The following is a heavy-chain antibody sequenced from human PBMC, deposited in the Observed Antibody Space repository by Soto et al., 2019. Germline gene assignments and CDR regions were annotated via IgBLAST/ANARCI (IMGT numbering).Heavy chain of an antibody. CDR3: AKRGPYFDWARPVGYWFDP. J-gene: IGHJ5*02. CDR2: INHRGST. CDR1: GGSVSGYY. Sequence: QVQLQQWGAGLLKPSETLSLSCVVYGGSVSGYYWSWIRQPPGKGLEWIGEINHRGSTNCNPSLKSPITMSMDASNNRFSLTLNSVTAADMAVYYCAKRGPYFDWARPVGYWFDPWGQGTLVTVSS. V-gene: IGHV4-34*01. D-gene: IGHD3-9*01.